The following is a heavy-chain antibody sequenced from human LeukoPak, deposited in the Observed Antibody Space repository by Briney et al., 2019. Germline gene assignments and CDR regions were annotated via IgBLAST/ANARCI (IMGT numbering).Heavy chain of an antibody. CDR2: IFYSGST. D-gene: IGHD3-10*01. CDR1: GGSISPYY. V-gene: IGHV4-59*08. J-gene: IGHJ3*02. Sequence: PSETLSLTCTVSGGSISPYYWSWIRQPPGTGLEWIGNIFYSGSTKYNPSLQSRVSISVDTSKNQFSLNLSSVTAADTAVYYCARLLAGEYDPFDIWGQGTMVTVSS. CDR3: ARLLAGEYDPFDI.